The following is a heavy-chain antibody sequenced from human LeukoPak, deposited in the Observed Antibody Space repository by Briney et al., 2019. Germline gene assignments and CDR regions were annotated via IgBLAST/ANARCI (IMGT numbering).Heavy chain of an antibody. CDR3: ARQPIVGASRPFDY. CDR1: GFTVSSNY. J-gene: IGHJ4*02. CDR2: IYSGGST. Sequence: GGSLRLSCAASGFTVSSNYMSWVRQAPGKGLEWVSVIYSGGSTYYADSVKGRFTISRDNSKNTLYLQMNSLRAEDTAVYYCARQPIVGASRPFDYWGQGTLVTVSS. V-gene: IGHV3-53*01. D-gene: IGHD1-26*01.